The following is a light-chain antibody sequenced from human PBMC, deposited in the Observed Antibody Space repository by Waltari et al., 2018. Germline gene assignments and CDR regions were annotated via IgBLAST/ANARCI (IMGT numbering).Light chain of an antibody. Sequence: IVMTQSPATLSASPGEGDLLSCRARQGIGSNLAWYQQKPGQAPRHLIYDASTRATDLPTRFSGSWSGTEFTLIISSLQSEDFAVYYCQQYRDSYSFGQGTKLEMK. J-gene: IGKJ2*01. CDR1: QGIGSN. V-gene: IGKV3-15*01. CDR2: DAS. CDR3: QQYRDSYS.